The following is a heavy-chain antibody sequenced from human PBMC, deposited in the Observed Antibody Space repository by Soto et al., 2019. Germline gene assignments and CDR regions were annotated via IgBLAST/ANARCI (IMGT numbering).Heavy chain of an antibody. CDR1: GFTVSSNY. D-gene: IGHD4-17*01. J-gene: IGHJ4*02. Sequence: EVQLVESGGGLVQPGGSLRLSCAASGFTVSSNYMSWVRQAPGKGLEWVSVIYSGCSTYYADSVKGRFTISRDNSKNTLYLQMNSLRAEDTAVYYCARDPDYGRPGAWGQGTLVTVSS. CDR3: ARDPDYGRPGA. CDR2: IYSGCST. V-gene: IGHV3-66*01.